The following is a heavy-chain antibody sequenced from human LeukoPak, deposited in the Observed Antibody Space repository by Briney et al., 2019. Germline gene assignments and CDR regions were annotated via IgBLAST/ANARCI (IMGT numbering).Heavy chain of an antibody. Sequence: SETLSLTCTVSGGSISSSSYYWGWIRQPPGKGLEWIGSIYYSGSTYYNPSLKSRVTISVDTSKNQFSLKLSSVTAADTAVYYCARVYGSGYDFRGAFDIWGQGTMVTVSS. CDR1: GGSISSSSYY. J-gene: IGHJ3*02. CDR3: ARVYGSGYDFRGAFDI. D-gene: IGHD5-12*01. V-gene: IGHV4-39*07. CDR2: IYYSGST.